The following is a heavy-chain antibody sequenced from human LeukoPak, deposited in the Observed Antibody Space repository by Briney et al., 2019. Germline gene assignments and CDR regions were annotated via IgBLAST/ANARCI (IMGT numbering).Heavy chain of an antibody. CDR2: INPSGGST. Sequence: ASVKVSCKASGYTFTSYYMHWVRQAPGQGLEWMGIINPSGGSTSYARKFQGRVTMTRDTSISTAYMELSRLRSDDTAVYYCARDLYSSSWYGYYYYYMDVWGKGTTVTISS. J-gene: IGHJ6*03. CDR3: ARDLYSSSWYGYYYYYMDV. V-gene: IGHV1-46*01. CDR1: GYTFTSYY. D-gene: IGHD6-13*01.